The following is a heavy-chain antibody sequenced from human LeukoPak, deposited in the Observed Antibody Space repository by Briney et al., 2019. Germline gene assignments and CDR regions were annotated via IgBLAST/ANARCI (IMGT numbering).Heavy chain of an antibody. V-gene: IGHV1-24*01. CDR2: SDPEDGET. CDR1: GYTLTELS. Sequence: ASVKVSCKVSGYTLTELSMHWVRQAPGKGLEWMGGSDPEDGETIYAQKFQGRVTMTEDTSTDTAYMELSSLRSEDTAVYYCATTTLKMTPYYDYIWGSYRSVHFDYWGQGTLVTVSS. J-gene: IGHJ4*02. CDR3: ATTTLKMTPYYDYIWGSYRSVHFDY. D-gene: IGHD3-16*01.